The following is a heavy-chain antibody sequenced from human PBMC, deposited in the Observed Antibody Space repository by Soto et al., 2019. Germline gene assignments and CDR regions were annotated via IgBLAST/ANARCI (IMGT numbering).Heavy chain of an antibody. CDR1: GFTFSSYA. D-gene: IGHD2-15*01. J-gene: IGHJ4*02. V-gene: IGHV3-23*01. CDR3: AKPHCSGGSCYSDFDF. Sequence: GGSLRLCCAASGFTFSSYAMSWVRQAPGKGLEWVSAISGSGGSTYYADSVKGRFTISRDNSKNTLYLQMNSLRAEDTAVYYCAKPHCSGGSCYSDFDFWGQGTLVTVSS. CDR2: ISGSGGST.